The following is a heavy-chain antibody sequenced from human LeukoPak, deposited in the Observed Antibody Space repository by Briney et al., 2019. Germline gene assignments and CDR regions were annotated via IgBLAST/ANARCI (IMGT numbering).Heavy chain of an antibody. CDR2: FHYSGTT. Sequence: SETLSLTCTVSGGSISSYYWSWIWQPPGKGLEWIGYFHYSGTTNYNPSLKSRLTISLDTSKNQFSLRLSSVTAADTAVYYCARVDANWGVVDYWGQGTLFTVSS. V-gene: IGHV4-59*01. J-gene: IGHJ4*02. CDR3: ARVDANWGVVDY. D-gene: IGHD7-27*01. CDR1: GGSISSYY.